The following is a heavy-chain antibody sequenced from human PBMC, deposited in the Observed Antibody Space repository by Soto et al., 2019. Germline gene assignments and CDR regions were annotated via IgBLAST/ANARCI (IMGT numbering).Heavy chain of an antibody. Sequence: AASVKVSCKASEFTFFTSAIQWVRQARGQRLEWMGWTVVGSGNTNYAQKFHERVTISRDMSTNTAYMELTSLRSEDTAVYCCAADPYCGGDCYFDYWGQGTMVTVSS. D-gene: IGHD2-21*02. CDR2: TVVGSGNT. J-gene: IGHJ4*02. CDR1: EFTFFTSA. CDR3: AADPYCGGDCYFDY. V-gene: IGHV1-58*02.